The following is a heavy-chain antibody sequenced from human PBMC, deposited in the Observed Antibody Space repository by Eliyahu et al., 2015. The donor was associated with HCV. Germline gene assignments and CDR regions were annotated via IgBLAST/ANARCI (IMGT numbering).Heavy chain of an antibody. D-gene: IGHD1-14*01. J-gene: IGHJ4*02. CDR3: AKGTNHYFDY. Sequence: EVQLLESGGGLVQPGGSLRLSCAXXGFTFSSYAXXWVRQAPGKGXXXVSAISGSGGSTYYADSVKGRFTISRDNSKNTLYLQMNSLRAEDTAVYYCAKGTNHYFDYWGQGTLVTVSS. CDR2: ISGSGGST. CDR1: GFTFSSYA. V-gene: IGHV3-23*01.